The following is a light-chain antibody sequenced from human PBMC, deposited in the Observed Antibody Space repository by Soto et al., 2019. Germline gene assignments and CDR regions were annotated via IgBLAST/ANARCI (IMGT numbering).Light chain of an antibody. Sequence: SVLTQPGSVSGSPGQSITISFSGTSSDVGSYNLVSWYQQHPGQAPKLMIYEVSKRPSGLSNRFSGSKSGSTASLTISGLQAEDEADYYCCSYAGSSALYVFGTGTKVTVL. V-gene: IGLV2-23*02. CDR3: CSYAGSSALYV. CDR1: SSDVGSYNL. J-gene: IGLJ1*01. CDR2: EVS.